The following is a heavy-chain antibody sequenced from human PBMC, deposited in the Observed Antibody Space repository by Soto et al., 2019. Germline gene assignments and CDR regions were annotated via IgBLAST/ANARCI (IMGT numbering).Heavy chain of an antibody. Sequence: EVQLVESGGGLVQPGGSLRLSCAASGFTFSSYWMSWVRQAPGKGLEWVANIKQDGSEKYYVDSVKGRFTISRDNAKNSLYLQMNSLRAADTAVYYCARRGDIVVVPAAMGLASWFDPWGQGTLVTVSS. CDR2: IKQDGSEK. V-gene: IGHV3-7*01. CDR3: ARRGDIVVVPAAMGLASWFDP. CDR1: GFTFSSYW. D-gene: IGHD2-2*01. J-gene: IGHJ5*02.